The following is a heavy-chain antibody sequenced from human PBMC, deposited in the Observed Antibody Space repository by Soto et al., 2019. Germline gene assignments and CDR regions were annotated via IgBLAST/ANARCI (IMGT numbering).Heavy chain of an antibody. CDR3: ARVMVPSSSWYSQVYYMDV. J-gene: IGHJ6*03. V-gene: IGHV3-48*01. CDR2: ISSSSSTI. CDR1: GFTFSSYS. D-gene: IGHD6-13*01. Sequence: GGSLRLSCAASGFTFSSYSMNWVRQAPGKGLEWVSYISSSSSTIYYADSVKGRFTISRDNAKNSLYLQMNSLRAEDTAVYYFARVMVPSSSWYSQVYYMDVWVKGTTVTVSS.